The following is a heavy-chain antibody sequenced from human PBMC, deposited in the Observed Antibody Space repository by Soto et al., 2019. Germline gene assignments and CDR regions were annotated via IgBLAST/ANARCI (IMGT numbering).Heavy chain of an antibody. CDR1: GFSLTTHEES. CDR3: AHRRYGSVDY. Sequence: HITLKESGPTLVKPTQPLTLTCTFSGFSLTTHEESVVWILQPPVKSLEWLAVLYLSGEIHYSPSLKSRLTISKDTSKNRVVLTMTNMDPVETATYHCAHRRYGSVDYLGKGILVTVSS. CDR2: LYLSGEI. J-gene: IGHJ4*02. D-gene: IGHD1-20*01. V-gene: IGHV2-5*01.